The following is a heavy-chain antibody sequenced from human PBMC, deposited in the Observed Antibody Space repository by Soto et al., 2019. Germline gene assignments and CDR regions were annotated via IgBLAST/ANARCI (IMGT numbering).Heavy chain of an antibody. J-gene: IGHJ5*02. CDR3: ARGGYSSSSGWFDP. CDR1: GDSVSSNSAA. CDR2: TYYRSKWYN. Sequence: SQTLSLTCAISGDSVSSNSAAWNWIRQSPSRGLEWLGRTYYRSKWYNDYAVSVRSRITINPDTSKNQFSLQLNSVTPEDTAVYYCARGGYSSSSGWFDPWGQGTLVTVSS. D-gene: IGHD6-6*01. V-gene: IGHV6-1*01.